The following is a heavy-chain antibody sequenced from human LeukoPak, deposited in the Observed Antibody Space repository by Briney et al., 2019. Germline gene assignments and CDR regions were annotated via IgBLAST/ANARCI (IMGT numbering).Heavy chain of an antibody. CDR3: CSWYFDY. Sequence: GGSLRLSCAASGFTFSSYGMHWVRQAPGKGLEWVAFIRYDGSNKYYADSVKGRFTISRDNPKNTLYLQMNSLRAEDTAVYYCCSWYFDYWGQGTLVTVSS. CDR2: IRYDGSNK. J-gene: IGHJ4*02. CDR1: GFTFSSYG. V-gene: IGHV3-30*02. D-gene: IGHD6-13*01.